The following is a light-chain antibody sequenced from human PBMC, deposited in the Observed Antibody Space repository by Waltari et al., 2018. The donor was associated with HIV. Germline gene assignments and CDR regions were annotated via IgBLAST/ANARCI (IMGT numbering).Light chain of an antibody. V-gene: IGLV1-47*01. CDR3: AAWEGSLRGGV. J-gene: IGLJ3*02. CDR2: TKN. Sequence: QSVLTQPPSASGTPGPRVTIYCSGSSSNIAINDVSWYQHRPRTAPKLLIFTKNQRASWVPCRFSSSKSGTSASPAISAVQSDDEADYYWAAWEGSLRGGVFGGGTKLTV. CDR1: SSNIAIND.